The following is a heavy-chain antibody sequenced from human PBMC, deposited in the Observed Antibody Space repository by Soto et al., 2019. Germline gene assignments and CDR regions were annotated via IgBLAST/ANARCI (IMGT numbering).Heavy chain of an antibody. J-gene: IGHJ6*02. V-gene: IGHV3-64D*06. Sequence: PGGSLRPSGAGSGFNFSNFAMHWVRQAPGRGLEYVSSISDTGGSTFHADSVKGRFIISRDNSKGTLFLQMSSLRVEDTAVYYCAKWSSGEYYYYYNGVDVWGQGTTVTVSS. D-gene: IGHD3-22*01. CDR1: GFNFSNFA. CDR3: AKWSSGEYYYYYNGVDV. CDR2: ISDTGGST.